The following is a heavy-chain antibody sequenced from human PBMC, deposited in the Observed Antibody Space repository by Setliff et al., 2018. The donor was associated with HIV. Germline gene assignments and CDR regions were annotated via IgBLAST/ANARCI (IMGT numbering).Heavy chain of an antibody. CDR1: GYSFTGYY. Sequence: ASVKVSCKASGYSFTGYYMHWVRQAPGQGLEWMGWINPHSGGTNYAQKFQGRVTMTRDTSISTAYMELSRLRSDDTAVYYCARDWRLRYFDWLYSGMDVWGQGTTVTVS. CDR3: ARDWRLRYFDWLYSGMDV. V-gene: IGHV1-2*02. CDR2: INPHSGGT. J-gene: IGHJ6*02. D-gene: IGHD3-9*01.